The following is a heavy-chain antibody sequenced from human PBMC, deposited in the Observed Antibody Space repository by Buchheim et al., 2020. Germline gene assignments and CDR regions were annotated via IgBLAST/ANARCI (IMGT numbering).Heavy chain of an antibody. CDR2: INHSGST. D-gene: IGHD6-19*01. CDR3: ARGRASSSGWPRYYFDY. J-gene: IGHJ4*02. V-gene: IGHV4-34*01. Sequence: QVQLQQWGAGLLKPSETLSLTCAVYGGSFSGYYWSWIRQPPGKGLEWIGEINHSGSTNYNPSLKSRVTISVDTSKNQFSLKLSSVTAADTAVYYCARGRASSSGWPRYYFDYWGQGTL. CDR1: GGSFSGYY.